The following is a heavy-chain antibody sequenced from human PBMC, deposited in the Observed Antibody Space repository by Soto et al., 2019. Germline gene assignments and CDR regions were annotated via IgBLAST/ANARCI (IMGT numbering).Heavy chain of an antibody. CDR3: ASNYYDGSGYRLCAFDS. CDR2: ISYDGSNK. J-gene: IGHJ3*02. V-gene: IGHV3-30*03. CDR1: GFTFSNYG. D-gene: IGHD3-22*01. Sequence: QVQLVESGGGVVQPGRSLRLSCAASGFTFSNYGMHWVRQAPGKGLEWVSVISYDGSNKYYADSVKGRFTISRDNSKNTLFLQMNSLRAEDTAMYYCASNYYDGSGYRLCAFDSWGQGTTVTVSS.